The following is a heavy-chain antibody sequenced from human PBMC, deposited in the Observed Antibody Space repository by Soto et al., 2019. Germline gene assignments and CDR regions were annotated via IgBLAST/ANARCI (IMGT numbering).Heavy chain of an antibody. CDR2: INPKSGGT. V-gene: IGHV1-2*02. CDR3: ARALAKGGGSTGFDY. J-gene: IGHJ4*02. CDR1: GYTFTVYY. D-gene: IGHD1-26*01. Sequence: QVQLVQSGAEVKKPGASVNVSCKASGYTFTVYYMHWVRQAPGQGLEWMGWINPKSGGTMYPQKFQGTVIMTWDTSHTTSYMALTRLISDDTAVYSCARALAKGGGSTGFDYWRQGTLVTVSS.